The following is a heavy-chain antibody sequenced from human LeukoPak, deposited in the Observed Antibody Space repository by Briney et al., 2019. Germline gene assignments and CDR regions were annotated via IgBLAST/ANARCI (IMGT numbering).Heavy chain of an antibody. J-gene: IGHJ4*02. CDR1: GYTFTSYY. D-gene: IGHD1-1*01. CDR3: ARDRPGFGTIESPEY. V-gene: IGHV1-18*04. CDR2: ISGNNGNT. Sequence: ASVKVSCKASGYTFTSYYMHWVRQAPGQGLEWMGWISGNNGNTRYTQKLQDRVTMTTDTSTRTAYMELRNLKSDDTAVYYCARDRPGFGTIESPEYWGQGTLVTVSS.